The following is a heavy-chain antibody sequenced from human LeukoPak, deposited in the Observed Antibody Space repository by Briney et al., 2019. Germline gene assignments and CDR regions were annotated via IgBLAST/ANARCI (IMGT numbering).Heavy chain of an antibody. V-gene: IGHV4-34*01. CDR3: APIFGDYSDFDY. CDR1: DGSFSNYY. CDR2: ITHSGST. J-gene: IGHJ4*01. D-gene: IGHD4-17*01. Sequence: SETLSLTCAVSDGSFSNYYWSWTRHPPGKGLEWIGEITHSGSTNYNPSLKSRVSISVDTSKNQFSLRLTSVTAADTAVYYCAPIFGDYSDFDYWGQGTLVTVSS.